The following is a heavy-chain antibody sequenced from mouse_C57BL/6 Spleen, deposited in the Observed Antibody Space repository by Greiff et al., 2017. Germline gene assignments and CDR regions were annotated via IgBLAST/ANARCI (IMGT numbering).Heavy chain of an antibody. CDR3: ARYNYYGSSYYFDY. J-gene: IGHJ2*01. CDR1: GFTFTDYY. D-gene: IGHD1-1*01. V-gene: IGHV7-3*01. Sequence: EVKLMESGGGLVQPGGSLSLSCAASGFTFTDYYMSWVRQPPGKALEWLGFIRNKANGYTTEYSASVTGRFTISRDNSQSILYLQMDALRAEDSATYYCARYNYYGSSYYFDYWCQGTTLTVSS. CDR2: IRNKANGYTT.